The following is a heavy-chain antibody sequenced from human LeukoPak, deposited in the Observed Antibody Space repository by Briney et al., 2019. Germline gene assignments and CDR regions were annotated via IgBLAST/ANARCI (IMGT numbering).Heavy chain of an antibody. CDR1: GFIFSSYA. CDR3: ARGYSIYYVDY. D-gene: IGHD3-10*02. V-gene: IGHV3-30-3*01. CDR2: ISYDGSNK. J-gene: IGHJ4*02. Sequence: AGGSLRLSCAVSGFIFSSYAMHWVRQAPGKGLEWVAVISYDGSNKYYADSVKGRFTISRDNSKNTLYLQMNSLRAEDTAVYYCARGYSIYYVDYWGQGTLVTVSS.